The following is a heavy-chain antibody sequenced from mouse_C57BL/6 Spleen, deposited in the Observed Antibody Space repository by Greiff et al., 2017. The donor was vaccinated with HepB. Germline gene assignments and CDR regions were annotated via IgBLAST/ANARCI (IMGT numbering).Heavy chain of an antibody. J-gene: IGHJ1*03. CDR3: AREYGYAGHFDV. V-gene: IGHV5-17*01. D-gene: IGHD2-2*01. CDR1: GFTFSDYG. CDR2: ISSGSSTI. Sequence: EVQRVESGGGLVKPGGSLKLSCAASGFTFSDYGMHWVRQAPEKGLEWVAYISSGSSTIYYADTVKGRFTISSDNAKNNLFLQMTSLRSEDTAMYYCAREYGYAGHFDVWGTGTTVTVSS.